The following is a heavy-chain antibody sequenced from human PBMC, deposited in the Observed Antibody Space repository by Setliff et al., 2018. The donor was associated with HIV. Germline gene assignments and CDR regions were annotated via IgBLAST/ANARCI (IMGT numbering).Heavy chain of an antibody. D-gene: IGHD2-21*01. V-gene: IGHV3-30*04. CDR3: ARSKRNTLWWFFEY. CDR1: GFIFDSYT. Sequence: LRLSCAASGFIFDSYTLHWVRQTPGKGLEWVAVISYDGNDKYYGDSVKGRFTVSRDNSNSTLYLQMSSLRAEDTAVYYSARSKRNTLWWFFEYWGQGTQVTVSS. CDR2: ISYDGNDK. J-gene: IGHJ4*02.